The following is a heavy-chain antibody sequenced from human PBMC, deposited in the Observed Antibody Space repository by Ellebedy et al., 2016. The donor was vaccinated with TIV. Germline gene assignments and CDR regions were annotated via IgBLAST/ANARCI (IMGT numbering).Heavy chain of an antibody. D-gene: IGHD1-26*01. CDR3: AYSGSHYPDY. CDR1: GFTFSSYS. V-gene: IGHV4-34*08. Sequence: ESLKISCAASGFTFSSYSMNWVRQPPGKGLEWIGSAYYGGRTAYNPSLKSRVTISVDTSKNQFSLKLNSVTAADTAVYYCAYSGSHYPDYWGQGTLVTVSS. J-gene: IGHJ4*02. CDR2: AYYGGRT.